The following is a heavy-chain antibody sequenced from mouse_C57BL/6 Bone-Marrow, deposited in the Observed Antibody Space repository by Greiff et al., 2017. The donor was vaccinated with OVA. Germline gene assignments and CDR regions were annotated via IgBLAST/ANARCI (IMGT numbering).Heavy chain of an antibody. V-gene: IGHV3-6*01. Sequence: QLKESGPGLVKPSQSLSLTCSVTGYSITSGYYWNWIRQFPGNKLEWMGYISYDGSNNYNPSLKNRISITRDTSKNQFFLKLNSVTTEDTATYYGAREGYYGSSAFDYWGQGTTLTVSS. J-gene: IGHJ2*01. CDR1: GYSITSGYY. D-gene: IGHD1-1*01. CDR2: ISYDGSN. CDR3: AREGYYGSSAFDY.